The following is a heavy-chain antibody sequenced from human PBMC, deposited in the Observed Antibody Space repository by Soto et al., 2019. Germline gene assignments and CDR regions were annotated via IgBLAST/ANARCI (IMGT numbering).Heavy chain of an antibody. CDR3: ARGGGGYCTNGVCKFGHNWFDP. V-gene: IGHV1-2*02. D-gene: IGHD2-8*01. Sequence: ASVKVSCKASGYTFTGYYMHWVRQAPGQGLEWMGWINPNSGGTNYAQKFQGRVTMTRDTSISTAYMELSRLRSDDTAVYYCARGGGGYCTNGVCKFGHNWFDPWGQGTLVTISS. CDR1: GYTFTGYY. CDR2: INPNSGGT. J-gene: IGHJ5*02.